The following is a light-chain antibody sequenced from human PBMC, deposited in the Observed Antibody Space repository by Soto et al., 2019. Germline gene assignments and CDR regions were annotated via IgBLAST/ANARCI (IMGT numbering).Light chain of an antibody. CDR1: QSLLFTSNNKNY. J-gene: IGKJ4*01. V-gene: IGKV4-1*01. Sequence: DIVMTQSPDSLAVSLGERATINCKSSQSLLFTSNNKNYLAWYQQKPGQPPKLLIYWASTRKSGVPDRFSGSGSGTDFSLTISSLQAEDVAVYYCQQYYSTPLTFGGGTKVEIK. CDR3: QQYYSTPLT. CDR2: WAS.